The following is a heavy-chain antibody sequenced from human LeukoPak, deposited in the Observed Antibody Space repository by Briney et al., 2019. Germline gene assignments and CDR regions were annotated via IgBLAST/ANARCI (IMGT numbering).Heavy chain of an antibody. CDR1: GVSISSSNYY. V-gene: IGHV4-39*01. D-gene: IGHD3/OR15-3a*01. CDR3: ARQTGSGLFILP. J-gene: IGHJ4*02. CDR2: IYSSGST. Sequence: PSETLSLTCIVSGVSISSSNYYWGWIRQPPGRGLEWIGNIYSSGSTYHNASLKSRVTISVDTSRNQVSLKLTFLTAADTAVYYCARQTGSGLFILPGGQGTLVTVSS.